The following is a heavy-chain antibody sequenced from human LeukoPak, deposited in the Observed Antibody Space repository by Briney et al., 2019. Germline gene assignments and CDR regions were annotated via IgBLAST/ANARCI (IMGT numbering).Heavy chain of an antibody. V-gene: IGHV3-21*01. CDR2: ISSSSSYI. Sequence: GGSLRRSCAASGFTCSSYSMNWVRQAPGKGLEWVSSISSSSSYIYYADSVKGRFTISRDNAKNSLYLQMNSLKAEDTAVYYCARAQENYFDYWGQGTLVTVSS. CDR3: ARAQENYFDY. CDR1: GFTCSSYS. J-gene: IGHJ4*02.